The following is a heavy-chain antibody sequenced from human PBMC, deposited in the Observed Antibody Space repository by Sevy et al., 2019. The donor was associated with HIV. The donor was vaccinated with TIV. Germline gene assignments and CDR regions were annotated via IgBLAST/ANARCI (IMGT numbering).Heavy chain of an antibody. CDR3: ARGRDTTMVTSPSFDY. J-gene: IGHJ4*02. Sequence: ASVKVSCKASGYTFTAYYMHWVRQAPGQGLEWMGWINPNSGGTNYAQRFQGSVTITRDTSISTLYMELSSLRSDDTAVYYCARGRDTTMVTSPSFDYWGQGTLVTVSS. V-gene: IGHV1-2*02. CDR2: INPNSGGT. D-gene: IGHD4-17*01. CDR1: GYTFTAYY.